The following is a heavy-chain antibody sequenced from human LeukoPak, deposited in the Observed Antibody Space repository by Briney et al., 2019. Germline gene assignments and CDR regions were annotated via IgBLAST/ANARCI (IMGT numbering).Heavy chain of an antibody. J-gene: IGHJ4*02. CDR1: GGSISSGGYS. CDR2: IYHSGST. CDR3: ARDPLEVGAGGY. V-gene: IGHV4-30-2*01. Sequence: SETLSLTCAVSGGSISSGGYSWSWIRQPPGKGLEWIGYIYHSGSTYYNPSLKSRVTISVDRSKNQFSLKLSSVTAADTTVYYCARDPLEVGAGGYWGQGTLVTVSS. D-gene: IGHD1-26*01.